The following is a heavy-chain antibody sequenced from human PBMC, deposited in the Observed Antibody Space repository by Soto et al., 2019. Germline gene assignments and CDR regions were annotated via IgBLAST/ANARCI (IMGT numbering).Heavy chain of an antibody. CDR2: IYYSGTT. CDR1: GGSVSSGSYY. J-gene: IGHJ4*02. V-gene: IGHV4-61*01. D-gene: IGHD3-22*01. CDR3: ASVNYCDSSGYSGY. Sequence: SETLSLTCTVSGGSVSSGSYYWSWIRQPPGKGLEWIGYIYYSGTTNYNPSLKSRVTISVDTSKKQFSLKLSSVTAADTAVYYCASVNYCDSSGYSGYWGQGTLVTVSS.